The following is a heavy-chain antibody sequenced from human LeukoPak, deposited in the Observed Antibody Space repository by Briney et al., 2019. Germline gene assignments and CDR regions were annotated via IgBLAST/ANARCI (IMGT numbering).Heavy chain of an antibody. J-gene: IGHJ3*02. D-gene: IGHD1-7*01. V-gene: IGHV1-8*01. Sequence: ASVKVSCKASGYTFPSFDFNWVRQATGQGLEWMGWMNPNSGSTGYAQKFQGRITMTRNTSISTAYMELSSLRSEDTAVYYCARDARRGVELKAFDIWGQGTMVTVSS. CDR1: GYTFPSFD. CDR3: ARDARRGVELKAFDI. CDR2: MNPNSGST.